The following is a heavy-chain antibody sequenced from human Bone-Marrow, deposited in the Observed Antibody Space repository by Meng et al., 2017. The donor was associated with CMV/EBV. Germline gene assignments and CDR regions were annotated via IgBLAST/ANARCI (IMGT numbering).Heavy chain of an antibody. Sequence: GESLKISCVASGFTFSSYAMSWVRQAPGKGLEWVSLIYRGGTSQDYADSVKGRLIVSRDNSKNILYLEMNSLRAEDTAVYYCAKDGEVPVGIFDSWGQGTLVTVSS. V-gene: IGHV3-23*03. CDR2: IYRGGTSQ. CDR1: GFTFSSYA. J-gene: IGHJ4*02. D-gene: IGHD1-14*01. CDR3: AKDGEVPVGIFDS.